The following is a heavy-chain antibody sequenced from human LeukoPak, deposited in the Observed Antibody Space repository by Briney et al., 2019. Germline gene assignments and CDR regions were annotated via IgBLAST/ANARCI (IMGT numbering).Heavy chain of an antibody. CDR1: GFTFSSYA. D-gene: IGHD3-22*01. J-gene: IGHJ3*02. Sequence: GGSLRLSCAASGFTFSSYAMSWVRQAPGMGLEWVSSIGSSGDITYYADSVKGRFTISRDNSKNTLYLQMNSLKAEDTAVYYCAKDLDDSSGLLIVDAFDIWGQGTMVTVSS. CDR3: AKDLDDSSGLLIVDAFDI. V-gene: IGHV3-23*01. CDR2: IGSSGDIT.